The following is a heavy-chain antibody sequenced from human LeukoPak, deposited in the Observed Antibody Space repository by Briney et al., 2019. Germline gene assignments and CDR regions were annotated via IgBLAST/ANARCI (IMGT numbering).Heavy chain of an antibody. V-gene: IGHV4-59*13. CDR1: GVSFSDYY. CDR2: IFYTGST. J-gene: IGHJ5*02. Sequence: SETLSLTCSVSGVSFSDYYWSWVGQPPGRDLKWFGYIFYTGSTSYNPSLKSRVTISVDTSKSQFSLNLTSVTAADTAIYYCARDRKGYYDSGGRRNWFDPWGQGTLVTVSS. CDR3: ARDRKGYYDSGGRRNWFDP. D-gene: IGHD3-22*01.